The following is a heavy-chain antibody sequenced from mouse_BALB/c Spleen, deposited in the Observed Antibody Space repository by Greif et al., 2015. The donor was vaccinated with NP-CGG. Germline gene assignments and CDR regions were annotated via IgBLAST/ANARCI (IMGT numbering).Heavy chain of an antibody. CDR1: GYTFTSYT. D-gene: IGHD1-2*01. CDR2: INPSSGYT. V-gene: IGHV1-4*01. Sequence: VKVVESGAELARPGASVKMSCKASGYTFTSYTMHWVKQRPGQGLEWIGYINPSSGYTNYNQKFKDKATLTADKSSSTAYMQLSSLTSEDSAVYYCARGALRPPDFDYWGQGTTLTVSS. CDR3: ARGALRPPDFDY. J-gene: IGHJ2*01.